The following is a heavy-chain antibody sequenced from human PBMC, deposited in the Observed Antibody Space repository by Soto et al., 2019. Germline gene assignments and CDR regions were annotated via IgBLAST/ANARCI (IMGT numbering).Heavy chain of an antibody. D-gene: IGHD6-19*01. CDR3: AKGVVDSSGWYFVGGTGDYYYGMDV. J-gene: IGHJ6*02. V-gene: IGHV3-43*01. Sequence: GGSLRLSCAASGFTFDDYTMHWVRQAPGKGLEWVSLISWDGGSTYYADSVKGRFTISRDNSKNSLYLQMNSLRTEDTALYYCAKGVVDSSGWYFVGGTGDYYYGMDVWGQGTTVTVSS. CDR1: GFTFDDYT. CDR2: ISWDGGST.